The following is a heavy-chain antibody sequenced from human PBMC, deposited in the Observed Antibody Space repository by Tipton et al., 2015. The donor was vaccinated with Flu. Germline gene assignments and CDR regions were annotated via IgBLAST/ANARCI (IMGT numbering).Heavy chain of an antibody. CDR2: VNFNGGGT. CDR3: TPKGGSFRRGFDY. D-gene: IGHD1-26*01. V-gene: IGHV1-2*02. CDR1: GYTFSDLY. Sequence: QLVQSGPEVKQPGASVKVSCKASGYTFSDLYMHWVRQAPGQGLEWMGWVNFNGGGTKYAQKFQGRVTMTRDTSTTTAYMDLSGLRSDDTAVYCCTPKGGSFRRGFDYWGQGTLVTVSS. J-gene: IGHJ4*02.